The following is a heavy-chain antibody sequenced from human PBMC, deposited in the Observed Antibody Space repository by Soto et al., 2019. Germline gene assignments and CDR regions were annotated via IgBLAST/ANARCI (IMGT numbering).Heavy chain of an antibody. CDR3: ARDTSYSGYDPAMDV. CDR2: INAGNGNT. V-gene: IGHV1-3*01. J-gene: IGHJ6*02. CDR1: GYTFTSYA. D-gene: IGHD5-12*01. Sequence: GASVKVSCKASGYTFTSYAMHWVRQAPGQRLEWMGWINAGNGNTKYSQKFQGRVTITRDTSASTAYMELSSLRSEDTAVYYCARDTSYSGYDPAMDVWGQGTTVTVSS.